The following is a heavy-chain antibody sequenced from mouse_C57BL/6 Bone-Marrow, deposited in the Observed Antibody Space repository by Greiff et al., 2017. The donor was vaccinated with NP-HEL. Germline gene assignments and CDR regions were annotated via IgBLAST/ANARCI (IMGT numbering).Heavy chain of an antibody. V-gene: IGHV1-47*01. J-gene: IGHJ2*01. CDR2: FHPYNDDT. Sequence: VKVVESGAELVKPGASVKMSCKASGYTFTTYPIEWMKQNHGKSLEWIGNFHPYNDDTKYNEKFKGNATLTVEKSSSTVYLELSRLTSDDSAVYYCARNYGSKGYFDYWGQGTTLTVSS. D-gene: IGHD1-1*01. CDR1: GYTFTTYP. CDR3: ARNYGSKGYFDY.